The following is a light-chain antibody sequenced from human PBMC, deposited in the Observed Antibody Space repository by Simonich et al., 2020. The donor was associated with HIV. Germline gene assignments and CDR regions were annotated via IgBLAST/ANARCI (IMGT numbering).Light chain of an antibody. V-gene: IGKV1-5*03. Sequence: DIQMTQSPSTLSAHVGDRVTITCRASQSIDNWLAWYQQKPGKAPKLLVYEASSLESGVPLRFSGSGSGTEFTLTISSLQPDDFATYFCQQYSNYSRTFGQGTKVDIK. J-gene: IGKJ1*01. CDR1: QSIDNW. CDR2: EAS. CDR3: QQYSNYSRT.